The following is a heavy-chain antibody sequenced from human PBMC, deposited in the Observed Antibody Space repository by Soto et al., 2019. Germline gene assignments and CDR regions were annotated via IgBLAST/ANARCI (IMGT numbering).Heavy chain of an antibody. Sequence: SETLSLTCAVHGGSFSGYYWSWIRQPPGKGLEWIGEINHSGSTNYNPSLKSRVTIPVDTSKNQFSLKLSSVTAADTAVYYCARASGGYCSGGSCYSRVRWFDPWGQGTLVTVSS. CDR1: GGSFSGYY. D-gene: IGHD2-15*01. V-gene: IGHV4-34*01. CDR2: INHSGST. CDR3: ARASGGYCSGGSCYSRVRWFDP. J-gene: IGHJ5*02.